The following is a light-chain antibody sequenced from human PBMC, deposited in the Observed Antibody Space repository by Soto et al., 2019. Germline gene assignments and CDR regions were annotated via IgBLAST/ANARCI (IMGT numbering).Light chain of an antibody. J-gene: IGKJ1*01. CDR3: QQYYSYPRT. CDR2: AAS. V-gene: IGKV1-39*01. Sequence: DIQMTQSPSSLSASVGDRVTITCRASQSISSYLNWYQQKPGKAPKLLIYAASSLQSGVPSRFSGSGPGTDFTLTISCLQSEDFATYYCQQYYSYPRTFGQGTKVDIK. CDR1: QSISSY.